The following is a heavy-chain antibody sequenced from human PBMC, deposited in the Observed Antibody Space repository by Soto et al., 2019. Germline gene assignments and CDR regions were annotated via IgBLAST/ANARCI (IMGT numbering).Heavy chain of an antibody. CDR2: ISGSGGST. D-gene: IGHD6-13*01. Sequence: EVQLLESGGGLVQPGGSLRLSCAASGFTFSTYAMNWVRQAPGKGLEWVSAISGSGGSTYYADSVKGRFTISRDNSKNTLYLQMNSLRAEDTAVYYCAKGATSSWYGGHFDCWGQGLLVTVSS. J-gene: IGHJ4*02. CDR3: AKGATSSWYGGHFDC. CDR1: GFTFSTYA. V-gene: IGHV3-23*01.